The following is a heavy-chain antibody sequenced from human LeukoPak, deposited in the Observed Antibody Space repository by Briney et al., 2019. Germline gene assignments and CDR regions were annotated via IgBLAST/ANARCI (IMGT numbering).Heavy chain of an antibody. CDR2: ISDSGAM. Sequence: GGSLRLSCAASGFTFSTYSMKWVRQAPGKGLEWVSYISDSGAMYYADSVRGRFTISRENAQNSLFLQMNSLRAEDTAVYYCARDQYDTWSRRGNFDSWGQGTLVIVSS. J-gene: IGHJ4*02. CDR3: ARDQYDTWSRRGNFDS. D-gene: IGHD3-3*01. V-gene: IGHV3-48*01. CDR1: GFTFSTYS.